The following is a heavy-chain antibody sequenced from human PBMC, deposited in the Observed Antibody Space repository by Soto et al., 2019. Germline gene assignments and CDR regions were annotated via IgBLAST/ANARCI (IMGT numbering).Heavy chain of an antibody. V-gene: IGHV1-69*04. CDR2: VNPILSMS. CDR3: ATSYGSGYRAFDF. CDR1: GDTFNFYS. J-gene: IGHJ4*02. Sequence: QVQLVQSGAEVKRPGSSVKVSCKASGDTFNFYSINWVRQAPGLGLEWMGRVNPILSMSNYAQRFQGRVTMTEDKYTSTAYMELSGLRSEDTAIYYCATSYGSGYRAFDFWGQGALVTVSS. D-gene: IGHD3-10*01.